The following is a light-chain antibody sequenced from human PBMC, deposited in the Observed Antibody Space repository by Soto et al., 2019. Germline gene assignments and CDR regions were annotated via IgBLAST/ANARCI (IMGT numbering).Light chain of an antibody. J-gene: IGKJ4*01. CDR3: EKYNNWPQT. Sequence: MTQWPATRPGSPGERATLSCRASQTVRDNLGWYQQKPGQPPRLLIYGATTRATGIPARFSGRGSGIEFTLTISSLQSEDFAVYYSEKYNNWPQTFGGGTKVDIK. CDR1: QTVRDN. V-gene: IGKV3D-15*01. CDR2: GAT.